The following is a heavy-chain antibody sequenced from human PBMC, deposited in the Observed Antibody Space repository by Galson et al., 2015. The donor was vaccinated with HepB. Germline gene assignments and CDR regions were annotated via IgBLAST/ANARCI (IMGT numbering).Heavy chain of an antibody. V-gene: IGHV1-46*01. Sequence: SVKVSCKASGYTFPNYYMHWVRQAPGQGLEWMGIINPSDGGTTYAQKFQGRLTVTKDTSTSTVYMEMRSLNSEDTALYYCAREDIPRADSGMDVWGQGTTVTVSS. CDR3: AREDIPRADSGMDV. CDR1: GYTFPNYY. J-gene: IGHJ6*02. D-gene: IGHD2-2*02. CDR2: INPSDGGT.